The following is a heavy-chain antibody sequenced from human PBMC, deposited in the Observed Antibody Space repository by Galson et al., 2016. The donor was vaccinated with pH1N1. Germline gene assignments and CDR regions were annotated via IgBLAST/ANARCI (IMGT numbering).Heavy chain of an antibody. CDR3: AIMYCGGDCPPGYFDL. D-gene: IGHD2-21*02. J-gene: IGHJ2*01. Sequence: SVKVSCKASGYTFTRYYFHWVRQAPGQGLEWMGVIDPSDGGTTYAQKFQARVTMTRNTSIRTAYMELSSLRSEDTAIYYCAIMYCGGDCPPGYFDLWGRGTLVTVSS. CDR1: GYTFTRYY. CDR2: IDPSDGGT. V-gene: IGHV1-46*03.